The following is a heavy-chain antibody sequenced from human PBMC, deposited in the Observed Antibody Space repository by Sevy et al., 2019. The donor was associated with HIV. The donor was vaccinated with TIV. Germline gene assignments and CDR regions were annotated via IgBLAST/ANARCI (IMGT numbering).Heavy chain of an antibody. J-gene: IGHJ4*02. Sequence: SETLSLTCTVSGGSITSLYWNWIRQPPGKGLEWIANIYYNGHINYNPSLKSRVTLSLDMSKNQFSLRLSSVTAADTAMYYCAGENAWGRGYSWGQGTLVTAPQ. CDR2: IYYNGHI. V-gene: IGHV4-59*08. CDR3: AGENAWGRGYS. CDR1: GGSITSLY. D-gene: IGHD1-26*01.